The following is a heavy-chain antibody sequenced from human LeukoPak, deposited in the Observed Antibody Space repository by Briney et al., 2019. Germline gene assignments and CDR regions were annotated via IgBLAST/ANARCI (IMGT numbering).Heavy chain of an antibody. CDR1: GFTFSSYA. Sequence: QPGGSLRLSCAASGFTFSSYAMSWVRQAPGKGLEWVSAISGSGGSTYYADSVKGRFTISRDNSKNTLYLQMNSLRAEDTAVYYCARDRPGDYRGIDAFDIWGQGTMVTVSS. J-gene: IGHJ3*02. D-gene: IGHD4-17*01. CDR2: ISGSGGST. V-gene: IGHV3-23*01. CDR3: ARDRPGDYRGIDAFDI.